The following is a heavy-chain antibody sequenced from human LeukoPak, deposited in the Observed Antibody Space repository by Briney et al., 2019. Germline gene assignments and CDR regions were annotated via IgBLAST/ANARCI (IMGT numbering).Heavy chain of an antibody. CDR1: GFTFDDYA. V-gene: IGHV3-43*02. CDR3: TKDVGSGSYYYFES. Sequence: GGSLGLSCAASGFTFDDYAIHWVRQAPGKGLEWVSLISGDGGNTYYAKSMKGRFTISRDNSKNTLYLQMNSLRSEDTAFYYCTKDVGSGSYYYFESWGQGTLVTVSS. J-gene: IGHJ4*02. CDR2: ISGDGGNT. D-gene: IGHD1-26*01.